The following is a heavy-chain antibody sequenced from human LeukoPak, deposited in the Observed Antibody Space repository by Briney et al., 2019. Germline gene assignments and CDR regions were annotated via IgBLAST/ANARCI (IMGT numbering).Heavy chain of an antibody. J-gene: IGHJ4*02. CDR1: GFSFSDHA. Sequence: PGGSLRLPCAASGFSFSDHAMSWVRQAPGKGLEWVSAVRGSGGDTYYADSVKGRFTMSRDNSKNTLYLQMNSLRAEDTARYYCAKTSRVNSNYDSPFDYWGQGTLVIVSS. D-gene: IGHD5-12*01. CDR2: VRGSGGDT. CDR3: AKTSRVNSNYDSPFDY. V-gene: IGHV3-23*01.